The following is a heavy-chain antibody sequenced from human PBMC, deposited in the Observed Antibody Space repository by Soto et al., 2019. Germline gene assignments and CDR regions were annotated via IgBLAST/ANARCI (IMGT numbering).Heavy chain of an antibody. CDR2: ISWNSGSI. J-gene: IGHJ4*02. CDR3: ARTMASSVTRARFDY. D-gene: IGHD4-17*01. CDR1: GFTFDDYA. Sequence: PGGSLRLSCAASGFTFDDYAMHWVRQAPGKGLEWVSGISWNSGSIGYADSVKGRFSISRDNAKNSLYLQVDSLRAEDTALYYCARTMASSVTRARFDYWGQGTLVTVSS. V-gene: IGHV3-9*01.